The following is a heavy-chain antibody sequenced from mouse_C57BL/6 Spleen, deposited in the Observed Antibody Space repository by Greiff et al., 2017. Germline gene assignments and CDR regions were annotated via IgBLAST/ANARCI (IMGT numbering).Heavy chain of an antibody. D-gene: IGHD1-1*01. CDR3: ARGKITTVVPNWYFDV. V-gene: IGHV1-72*01. CDR1: GYTFTSYW. Sequence: VQLQQPGAELVKPGASVKLSCKASGYTFTSYWMHWVKQRPGRGLEWIGRIDPNSGGTKYNEKFKGKATLTVDKPSSTAYMQLSSLTSEDSAVYYCARGKITTVVPNWYFDVWGTGTTVTVSS. J-gene: IGHJ1*03. CDR2: IDPNSGGT.